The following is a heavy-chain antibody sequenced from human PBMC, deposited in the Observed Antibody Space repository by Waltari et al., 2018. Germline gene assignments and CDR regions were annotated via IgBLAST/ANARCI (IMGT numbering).Heavy chain of an antibody. J-gene: IGHJ5*02. D-gene: IGHD3-3*01. CDR3: AKGTYFLTIFGVTITDL. Sequence: EVQLLESGGGLVQPGGSLRLSCAASGFTFSSYAMSWVRQAPGNGLGWVSVISGSGGSTYYADSVKGRFTISRDNSKNTLYLQMNSLRAEDTAVYYCAKGTYFLTIFGVTITDLWGQGTLVTVSS. CDR2: ISGSGGST. V-gene: IGHV3-23*01. CDR1: GFTFSSYA.